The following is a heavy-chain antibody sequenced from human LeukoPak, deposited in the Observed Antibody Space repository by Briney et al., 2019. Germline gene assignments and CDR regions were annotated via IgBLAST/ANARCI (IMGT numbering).Heavy chain of an antibody. CDR3: ARVLYYYDSSGQEALYFDY. Sequence: PSETLSLTCAVYGGSFSGYYWSWIRQPPGKGLEWIGEINHSGSTNYNPSLKSRVTISVDTSKNQFSLKLSSVTAADTAVYYCARVLYYYDSSGQEALYFDYWGQGTLVTVSS. CDR2: INHSGST. V-gene: IGHV4-34*01. J-gene: IGHJ4*02. CDR1: GGSFSGYY. D-gene: IGHD3-22*01.